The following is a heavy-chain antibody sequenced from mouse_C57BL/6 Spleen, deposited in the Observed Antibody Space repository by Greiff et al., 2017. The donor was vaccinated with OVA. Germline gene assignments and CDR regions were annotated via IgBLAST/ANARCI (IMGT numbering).Heavy chain of an antibody. CDR2: ISSGSSTI. Sequence: EVQVVESGGGLVKPGGSLKLSCAASGFTFSDYGMHWVRQAPEKGLEWVAYISSGSSTIYYADTVKGRFTISRDNAKNTLFLQMTSLRSEDTAMYYCARPLITTVVATNFDVWGTGTTVTVSS. J-gene: IGHJ1*03. CDR1: GFTFSDYG. D-gene: IGHD1-1*01. CDR3: ARPLITTVVATNFDV. V-gene: IGHV5-17*01.